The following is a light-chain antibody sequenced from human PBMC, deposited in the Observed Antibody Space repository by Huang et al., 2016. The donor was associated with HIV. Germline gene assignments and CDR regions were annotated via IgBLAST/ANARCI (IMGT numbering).Light chain of an antibody. Sequence: EIVMTQSPATLSVSPGESATLSCRASQTVSRNLAWYQQKPGQAPKRLIFDASTRATGMPARFSGSGSGTEFTLTISSLQSADFAVYYCQQYTNWPRTFGHGTKVEFK. CDR1: QTVSRN. V-gene: IGKV3D-15*01. CDR3: QQYTNWPRT. J-gene: IGKJ1*01. CDR2: DAS.